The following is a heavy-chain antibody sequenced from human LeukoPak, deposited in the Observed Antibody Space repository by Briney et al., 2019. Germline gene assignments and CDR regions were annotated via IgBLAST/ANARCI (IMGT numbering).Heavy chain of an antibody. J-gene: IGHJ5*02. CDR1: GYTFTSYG. D-gene: IGHD6-13*01. V-gene: IGHV1-18*01. CDR2: ISAYNGNT. CDR3: ARDPSSSWASWFDP. Sequence: ASVKVSCKASGYTFTSYGISWVRQAPGQGLEWMGWISAYNGNTNYAQKLQGRVTMTTDTSTSTAYMELRSLRSDDTAVYYCARDPSSSWASWFDPWGQGTLVTVSS.